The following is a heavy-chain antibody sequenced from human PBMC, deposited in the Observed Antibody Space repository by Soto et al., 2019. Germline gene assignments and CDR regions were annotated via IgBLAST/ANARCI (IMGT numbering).Heavy chain of an antibody. CDR1: GYIFTNYG. J-gene: IGHJ6*02. CDR3: PRASARGSHGLDDNGMAV. D-gene: IGHD1-1*01. CDR2: ISAYNGNT. Sequence: GASFKVSCKASGYIFTNYGINWVRQAPGQGLEWMGWISAYNGNTNFAPTVQGRLTMTTDTSTATSDMELRSLTYDDTAVYFCPRASARGSHGLDDNGMAVGGQGTPVTVSS. V-gene: IGHV1-18*04.